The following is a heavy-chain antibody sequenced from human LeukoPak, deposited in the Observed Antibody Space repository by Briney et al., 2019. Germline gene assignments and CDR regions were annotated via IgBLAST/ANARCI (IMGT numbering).Heavy chain of an antibody. CDR2: IYYSGST. Sequence: PSETLSLTCTVSGGSISSYYWSWIRQPPGKGLEWTGYIYYSGSTNYNPSLKSRVTISVDTSKNQFSLKLSSVTAADTAVYYCARHNYGPISAIDYWGQGTLVTVSS. D-gene: IGHD4-17*01. CDR3: ARHNYGPISAIDY. J-gene: IGHJ4*02. CDR1: GGSISSYY. V-gene: IGHV4-59*08.